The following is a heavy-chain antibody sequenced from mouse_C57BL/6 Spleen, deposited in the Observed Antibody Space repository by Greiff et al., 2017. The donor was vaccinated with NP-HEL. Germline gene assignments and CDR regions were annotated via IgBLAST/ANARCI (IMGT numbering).Heavy chain of an antibody. CDR2: IYPGSGST. CDR3: ARDYSNYLYAMDY. CDR1: GYTFTSYW. J-gene: IGHJ4*01. V-gene: IGHV1-55*01. Sequence: QVQLQHPGAELVKPGASVKMSCKASGYTFTSYWITWVKQRPGQGLEWIGDIYPGSGSTNYNEKFKSKATLTVDTSSSTAYMQLSSLTSEDSAVYYCARDYSNYLYAMDYWGQGTSVTVSS. D-gene: IGHD2-5*01.